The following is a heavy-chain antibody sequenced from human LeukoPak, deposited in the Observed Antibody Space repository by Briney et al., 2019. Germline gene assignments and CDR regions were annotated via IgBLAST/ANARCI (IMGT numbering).Heavy chain of an antibody. Sequence: PGGSLRLSCAASGFTFSSYWMSWVRQAPGKGLEWVANIKQDGSEKYYVDSVKGRFTISRDNAKNSLYLQMNSLRAEDTAVYYCARDESIAARPFDYWGQGTLVTVSS. D-gene: IGHD6-6*01. CDR1: GFTFSSYW. V-gene: IGHV3-7*01. CDR3: ARDESIAARPFDY. J-gene: IGHJ4*02. CDR2: IKQDGSEK.